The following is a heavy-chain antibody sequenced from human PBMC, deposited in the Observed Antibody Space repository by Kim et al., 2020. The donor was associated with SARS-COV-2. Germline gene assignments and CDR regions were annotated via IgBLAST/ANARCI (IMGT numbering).Heavy chain of an antibody. J-gene: IGHJ4*02. V-gene: IGHV3-23*01. CDR3: AKGAILTGYLFDY. Sequence: DARKGRFPISRDKSKSTLYLQMNSLRAEDTAVYYCAKGAILTGYLFDYWGQGTLVTVSS. D-gene: IGHD3-9*01.